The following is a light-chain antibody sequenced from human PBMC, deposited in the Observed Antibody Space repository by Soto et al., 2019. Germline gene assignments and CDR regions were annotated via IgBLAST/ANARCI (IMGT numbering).Light chain of an antibody. CDR1: SSNIGAGYD. CDR3: QSYDSSLSGQGV. CDR2: GNS. V-gene: IGLV1-40*01. Sequence: SVLTQPPSVSGAPGQRVTISCTGSSSNIGAGYDVHWYQQLPGTAPKLLIYGNSNRPSGVPDRFSGSKSGTSASLAITGLQDEDEADYYCQSYDSSLSGQGVFGGGTKLTVL. J-gene: IGLJ2*01.